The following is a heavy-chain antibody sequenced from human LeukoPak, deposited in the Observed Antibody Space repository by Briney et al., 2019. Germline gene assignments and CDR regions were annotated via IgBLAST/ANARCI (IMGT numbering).Heavy chain of an antibody. CDR3: ASGSAVAAAGDY. CDR2: IYYSGST. CDR1: GGSISSNY. J-gene: IGHJ4*02. V-gene: IGHV4-59*01. Sequence: SETLSLTCTVSGGSISSNYWNWIRQPPGKGLEWIRYIYYSGSTNYNPSLKSRVTISVDTSKNQFSLRLRSVTAADTAVYYCASGSAVAAAGDYWGQGTLVTVSS. D-gene: IGHD6-13*01.